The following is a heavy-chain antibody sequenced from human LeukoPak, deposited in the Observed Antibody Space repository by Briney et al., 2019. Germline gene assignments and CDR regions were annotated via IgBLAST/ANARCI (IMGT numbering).Heavy chain of an antibody. CDR2: IKTDGSEK. CDR3: VRDAWFGESRA. V-gene: IGHV3-7*01. Sequence: PGGSLRLSCAASGFTFSSLWISWVRQAPGKGLEWVANIKTDGSEKYYVDSVKGRFTISRDNAKNSAYLQMNSLRVEDTAMYYCVRDAWFGESRAGGQGTLVTVSP. J-gene: IGHJ4*02. D-gene: IGHD3-10*01. CDR1: GFTFSSLW.